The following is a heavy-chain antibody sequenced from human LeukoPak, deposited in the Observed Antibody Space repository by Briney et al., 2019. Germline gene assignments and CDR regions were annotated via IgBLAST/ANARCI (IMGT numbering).Heavy chain of an antibody. CDR1: GGSISTYY. J-gene: IGHJ1*01. CDR2: IYYSGST. Sequence: PSETLSLTCTVSGGSISTYYWSWIRQPPGKGLEWIGYIYYSGSTNYNPSLKSRVTISVDTPKNQFSLKLSSVTAADTAVYYCASVSYDTSLQHWGQGTLVTVSS. V-gene: IGHV4-59*08. CDR3: ASVSYDTSLQH. D-gene: IGHD3-22*01.